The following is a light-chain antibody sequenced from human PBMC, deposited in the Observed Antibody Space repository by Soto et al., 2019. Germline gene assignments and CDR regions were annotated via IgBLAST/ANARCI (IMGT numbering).Light chain of an antibody. CDR1: NIGSKS. Sequence: PGQTARITCGGNNIGSKSVHWYQQKPGQAPVLVVYDNSDRPSGIPERFSGSNSGDTATLTISRVEAGDEADYYCQVWDNSSDHQAFGTGTKVTVL. V-gene: IGLV3-21*02. CDR3: QVWDNSSDHQA. CDR2: DNS. J-gene: IGLJ1*01.